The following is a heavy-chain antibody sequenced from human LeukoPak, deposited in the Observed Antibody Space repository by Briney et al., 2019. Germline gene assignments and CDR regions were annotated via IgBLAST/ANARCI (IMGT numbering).Heavy chain of an antibody. V-gene: IGHV5-51*01. CDR3: AKLGYCSSTSCYENFDF. CDR1: GYSFRSFW. Sequence: GESLKISCKASGYSFRSFWIGWVRQMPGKGLEWMGVIDPDDSETRYSPSFQGQVTISADKSISTAYLQWGTLKASDTAMYYCAKLGYCSSTSCYENFDFWGQGTLVTVSS. D-gene: IGHD2-2*01. J-gene: IGHJ4*02. CDR2: IDPDDSET.